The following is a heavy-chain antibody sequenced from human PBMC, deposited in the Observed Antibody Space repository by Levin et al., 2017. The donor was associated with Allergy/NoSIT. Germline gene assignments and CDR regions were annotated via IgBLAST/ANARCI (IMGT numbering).Heavy chain of an antibody. CDR1: GFGFDDCS. CDR2: IRWNSGNI. V-gene: IGHV3-9*01. J-gene: IGHJ4*02. Sequence: SLKISCAASGFGFDDCSMHWVRQAPGKGLEGVSGIRWNSGNIGYADSVKGRFTISRDNAKNTLYLQMNSLRAEDTTLYYGAKTNGYYDGTAYFDQWGQGTQVIVSS. CDR3: AKTNGYYDGTAYFDQ. D-gene: IGHD3-22*01.